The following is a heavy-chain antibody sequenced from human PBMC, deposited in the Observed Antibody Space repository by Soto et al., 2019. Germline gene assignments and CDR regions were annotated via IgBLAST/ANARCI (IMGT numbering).Heavy chain of an antibody. CDR3: ARDEPRVRYFDL. CDR2: IYYSGST. D-gene: IGHD3-10*01. CDR1: GGSISSGDYY. J-gene: IGHJ2*01. Sequence: SETLSLTCTVSGGSISSGDYYWSWIRQPPGKGLEWIGYIYYSGSTYYNPSLKSRVTISVDTSKNQFSLKLSSVTAADTAVYYCARDEPRVRYFDLWGRGTLVTVSS. V-gene: IGHV4-30-4*01.